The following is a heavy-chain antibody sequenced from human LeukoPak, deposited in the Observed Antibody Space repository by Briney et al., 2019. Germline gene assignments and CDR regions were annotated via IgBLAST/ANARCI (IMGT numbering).Heavy chain of an antibody. V-gene: IGHV7-4-1*02. CDR1: GYTFTTYA. CDR3: ARAGLTGSKVAFDV. J-gene: IGHJ3*01. Sequence: ASVKVSCKASGYTFTTYAMNWVRQAPGQGLEWMGWINTNTGNPTYAQGFTGRFVFSLDTSVSTAYLQISSLKAEDTAVYYCARAGLTGSKVAFDVWGQGTMVTVSS. CDR2: INTNTGNP. D-gene: IGHD1-20*01.